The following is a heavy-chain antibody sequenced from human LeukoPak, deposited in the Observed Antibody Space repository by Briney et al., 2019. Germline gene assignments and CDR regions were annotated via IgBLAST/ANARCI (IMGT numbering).Heavy chain of an antibody. CDR2: IYYSGST. CDR3: ARGAAMVTGGVDY. CDR1: GGSISSSSYY. V-gene: IGHV4-39*07. Sequence: SGTLSLTCTVSGGSISSSSYYWGWIRQPPGKGLEWIGSIYYSGSTYYNPSLKSRVTISVDTSKNQFSLKLSSVTAADTAVYYCARGAAMVTGGVDYWGQGTLVTVSS. J-gene: IGHJ4*02. D-gene: IGHD5-18*01.